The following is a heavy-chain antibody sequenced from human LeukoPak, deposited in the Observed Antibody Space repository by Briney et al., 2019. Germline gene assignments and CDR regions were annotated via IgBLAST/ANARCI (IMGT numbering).Heavy chain of an antibody. J-gene: IGHJ6*02. CDR2: ISSSSSSI. V-gene: IGHV3-21*01. D-gene: IGHD6-13*01. CDR3: ARDSTEDPMQLGSYYYYGMDV. Sequence: GGSLRLSCAASGFTFSSYRVNWVRQAPGKGLEWVSSISSSSSSIYYADSVKGRFTISRGNAKNSLYLQMNSLRAEDTAVYYCARDSTEDPMQLGSYYYYGMDVWGQGTTVTVSS. CDR1: GFTFSSYR.